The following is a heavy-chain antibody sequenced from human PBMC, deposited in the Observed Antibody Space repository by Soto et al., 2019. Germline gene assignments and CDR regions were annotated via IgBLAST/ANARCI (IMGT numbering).Heavy chain of an antibody. CDR3: VRRDYVTLTGYYTVDF. V-gene: IGHV5-10-1*01. CDR2: IDPSDSYI. CDR1: GYSFTNQW. D-gene: IGHD3-9*01. Sequence: PGESLKISCKGSGYSFTNQWISWVRQMPGKGLEWMGRIDPSDSYINYSPSLQGHVTISVDKSINTAYLQWSSLKASDTAMYYCVRRDYVTLTGYYTVDFWGQGTMVTVSS. J-gene: IGHJ4*02.